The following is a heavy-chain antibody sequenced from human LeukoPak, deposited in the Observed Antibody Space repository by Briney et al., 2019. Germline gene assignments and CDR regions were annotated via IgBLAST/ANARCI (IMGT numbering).Heavy chain of an antibody. J-gene: IGHJ6*03. D-gene: IGHD6-13*01. CDR3: ARGIAAAGIYYYYYYMDV. Sequence: PSETLSLTCAVYGGSFSGYYWSWIRQSPGKGLEWIGEINYSGSTNYNPSLKSRVTISVDTSKNQFSLKLSSVTAADTAVYYCARGIAAAGIYYYYYYMDVWGKGTTVTVSS. CDR2: INYSGST. V-gene: IGHV4-34*01. CDR1: GGSFSGYY.